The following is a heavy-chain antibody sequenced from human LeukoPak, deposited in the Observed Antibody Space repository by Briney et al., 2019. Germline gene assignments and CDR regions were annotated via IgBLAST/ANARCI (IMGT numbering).Heavy chain of an antibody. CDR2: IYYSGST. Sequence: SETLSLTCTVSGGSISSSYYWGWIRQPPGKGLEWIGSIYYSGSTYYNPSLKSRVTISVDTSKNQFSLKLSSVTAADTAVYYCARLGVRLRFLEWLPIDYWGQGTLVTVSS. J-gene: IGHJ4*02. CDR1: GGSISSSYY. CDR3: ARLGVRLRFLEWLPIDY. D-gene: IGHD3-3*01. V-gene: IGHV4-39*01.